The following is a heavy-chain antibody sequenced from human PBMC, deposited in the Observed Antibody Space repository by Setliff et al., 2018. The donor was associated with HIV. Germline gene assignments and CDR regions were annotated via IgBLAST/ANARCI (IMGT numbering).Heavy chain of an antibody. V-gene: IGHV3-15*01. J-gene: IGHJ4*02. D-gene: IGHD5-12*01. CDR1: GFTFNNVW. CDR2: VKSRTDGGTT. CDR3: TTEKRGSGAYFFDH. Sequence: TGGSLRLSCEASGFTFNNVWMHWVRQAPGKGLEWVGRVKSRTDGGTTDYAAPVKGRFTISRDDSKNTLYLVMSGLRTEDTAIYYCTTEKRGSGAYFFDHWGQGTLVTVSS.